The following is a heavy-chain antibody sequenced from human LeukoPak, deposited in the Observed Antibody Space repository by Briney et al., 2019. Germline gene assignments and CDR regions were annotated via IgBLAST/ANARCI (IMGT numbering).Heavy chain of an antibody. CDR3: ARDLGSHSSSWYSDWFDP. D-gene: IGHD6-13*01. V-gene: IGHV1-2*02. J-gene: IGHJ5*02. CDR2: INPNSGGT. Sequence: GASVKVSCKASGYTFTGHYMHWVRQAPGQGLEWMGWINPNSGGTNYAQKFQGRVTMTRDTSISTAYMELSRLRSDDTAVYYCARDLGSHSSSWYSDWFDPWGQGTLVTVSS. CDR1: GYTFTGHY.